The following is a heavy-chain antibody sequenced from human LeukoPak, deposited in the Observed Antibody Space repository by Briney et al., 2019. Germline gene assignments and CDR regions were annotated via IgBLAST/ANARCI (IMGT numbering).Heavy chain of an antibody. CDR3: ARGQGAVRGKPFDP. CDR1: GGSFSGYY. CDR2: INHSGST. D-gene: IGHD3-16*01. J-gene: IGHJ5*02. V-gene: IGHV4-34*01. Sequence: SETLSLTCAVYGGSFSGYYWSRIRQPPGKGLEWIGEINHSGSTNYNPSLKSRVTISVDTSKNQFSLKLSSVTAADTAVYYCARGQGAVRGKPFDPWGQGTLVTVSS.